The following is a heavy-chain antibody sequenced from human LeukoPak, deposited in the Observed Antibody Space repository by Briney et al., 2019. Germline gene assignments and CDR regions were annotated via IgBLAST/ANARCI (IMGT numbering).Heavy chain of an antibody. CDR1: GFSLSSYW. J-gene: IGHJ4*02. CDR3: ARDIVVITAPPLFEY. CDR2: IKQDGSEK. D-gene: IGHD2-2*01. V-gene: IGHV3-7*03. Sequence: GGSLRLSCAVSGFSLSSYWMSWLRQAQGKELEWVANIKQDGSEKYYVDSVKGRFTISRDNAKNSLYLKMNSLRAEDTAVYYCARDIVVITAPPLFEYWGKGPLVTVS.